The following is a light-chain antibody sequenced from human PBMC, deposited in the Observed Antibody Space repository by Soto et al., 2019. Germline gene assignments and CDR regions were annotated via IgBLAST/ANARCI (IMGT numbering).Light chain of an antibody. V-gene: IGKV3-15*01. J-gene: IGKJ4*01. CDR2: DVS. Sequence: EIVMTQSHGTLSVSPGERVTLSCRASQRFNTNLASYQQKPGQAPRLLIYDVSTRDTGIPARFSGSGSGTEVTLTISSLQSEESAVYYCQKHSNWPLTFGGGTKVELQ. CDR1: QRFNTN. CDR3: QKHSNWPLT.